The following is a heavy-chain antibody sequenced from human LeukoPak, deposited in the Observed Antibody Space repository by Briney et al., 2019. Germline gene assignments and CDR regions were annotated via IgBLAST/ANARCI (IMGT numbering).Heavy chain of an antibody. V-gene: IGHV4-34*01. CDR2: INHSGST. J-gene: IGHJ4*02. CDR1: GGFFSGYY. CDR3: ARAVGDFDY. D-gene: IGHD2-21*01. Sequence: SSESLSLTCAVYGGFFSGYYWSWIRQPPGKGLEWIGEINHSGSTNYNPSLKSRVTISVDTSKNQFSLKLSSVTAADTAMYYCARAVGDFDYWGQGTLVTVSS.